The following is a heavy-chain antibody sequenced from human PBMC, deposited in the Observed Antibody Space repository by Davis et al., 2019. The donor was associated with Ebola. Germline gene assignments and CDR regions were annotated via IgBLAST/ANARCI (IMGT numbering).Heavy chain of an antibody. D-gene: IGHD6-13*01. CDR3: AKTFSISWYNPFDC. Sequence: GESLKISCAASGFTFNKYAVDWVRQAPGTGLEWVSGLSYGGGTSYYADSVKGRFTISRDNSKNILYLQMNSLRADDTAIYYCAKTFSISWYNPFDCWGQGILVTVSS. CDR2: LSYGGGTS. J-gene: IGHJ4*02. CDR1: GFTFNKYA. V-gene: IGHV3-23*01.